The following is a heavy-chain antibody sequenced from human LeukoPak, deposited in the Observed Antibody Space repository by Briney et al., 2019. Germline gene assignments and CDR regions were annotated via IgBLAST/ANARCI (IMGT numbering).Heavy chain of an antibody. Sequence: GGSLRLSCAASEFTFISSAMYWVRQAPGKGLEWVAVISYDGSNKYYADSVKGRFTISRDNSRNTLYLQMNSLRAEDTAVYYCAKVESRYYYDSSGYQSWGQGTLVTVSS. CDR1: EFTFISSA. J-gene: IGHJ4*02. CDR3: AKVESRYYYDSSGYQS. CDR2: ISYDGSNK. D-gene: IGHD3-22*01. V-gene: IGHV3-30*04.